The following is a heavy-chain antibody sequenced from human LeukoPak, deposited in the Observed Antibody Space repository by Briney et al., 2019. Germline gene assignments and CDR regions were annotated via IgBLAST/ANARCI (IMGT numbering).Heavy chain of an antibody. Sequence: WASVKVSCKASGGTFSSYAISWVRQAPGQGLEWMGGIIPIFGTANYAQKFQGRVTITTDESTSTAYMELSSLRSEDTAAYYCASLTGTEVDYWGQGTLVTVSS. CDR2: IIPIFGTA. V-gene: IGHV1-69*05. CDR1: GGTFSSYA. D-gene: IGHD1-20*01. CDR3: ASLTGTEVDY. J-gene: IGHJ4*02.